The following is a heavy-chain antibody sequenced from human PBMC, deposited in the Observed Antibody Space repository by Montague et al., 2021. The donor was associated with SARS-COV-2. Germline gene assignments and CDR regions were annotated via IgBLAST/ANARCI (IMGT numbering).Heavy chain of an antibody. CDR2: LGYSCST. D-gene: IGHD1-26*01. CDR3: ARHFVSACAEEAGWFDP. Sequence: SETLSLTCTVYGSSISSSSYYWGWIPQPTGQGLEGVGSLGYSCSTYSNPSLRSPVTISMDTSKNPFSLKLGSVAAADTAVYYCARHFVSACAEEAGWFDPWGQGTLVTVSS. CDR1: GSSISSSSYY. V-gene: IGHV4-39*01. J-gene: IGHJ5*02.